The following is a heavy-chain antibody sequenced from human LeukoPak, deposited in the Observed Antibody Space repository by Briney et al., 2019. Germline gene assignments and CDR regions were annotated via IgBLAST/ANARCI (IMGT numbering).Heavy chain of an antibody. CDR3: AREGYCRGGRCVFYDH. Sequence: ASVKVSCKASAYTFTGYYLHWVRQAPGQGLEWMGWINPDSGGTNYAQNFQGRVTMTRDTSITTAYMELSGLTSDDTAVYFCAREGYCRGGRCVFYDHWGQGTLVTVSS. D-gene: IGHD2-15*01. J-gene: IGHJ4*02. CDR1: AYTFTGYY. CDR2: INPDSGGT. V-gene: IGHV1-2*02.